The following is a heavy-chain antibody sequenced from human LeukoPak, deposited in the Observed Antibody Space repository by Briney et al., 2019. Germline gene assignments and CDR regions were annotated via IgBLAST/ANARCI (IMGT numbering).Heavy chain of an antibody. D-gene: IGHD3-16*01. Sequence: SVKVSFKASGGTFSSYAISWVRQAPGQGLEWMGRIIPILGIANYAQKFQGRVTITADKSTSTAYMELSSLRSEDTAVYYCARDQGGSATSGYWGQGTLVTVSS. CDR2: IIPILGIA. V-gene: IGHV1-69*04. CDR3: ARDQGGSATSGY. J-gene: IGHJ4*02. CDR1: GGTFSSYA.